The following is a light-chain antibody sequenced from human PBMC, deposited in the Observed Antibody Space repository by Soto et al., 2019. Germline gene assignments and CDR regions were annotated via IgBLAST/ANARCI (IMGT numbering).Light chain of an antibody. CDR3: GSYAGSYTLV. CDR1: SSDVGGYNY. CDR2: DVT. Sequence: QSVLTQPRSVSGSPGQSVTISCPGTSSDVGGYNYVSWYEQHPVKAPKLMIYDVTKRPSGVPDRFSGSKSGNTASLTISGLQAEDEADYYCGSYAGSYTLVFGTGTKLTVL. J-gene: IGLJ1*01. V-gene: IGLV2-11*01.